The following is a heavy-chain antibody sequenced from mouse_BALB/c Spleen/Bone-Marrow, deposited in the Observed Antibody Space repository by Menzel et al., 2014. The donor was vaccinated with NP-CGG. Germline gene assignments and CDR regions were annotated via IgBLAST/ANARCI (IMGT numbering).Heavy chain of an antibody. V-gene: IGHV14-3*02. J-gene: IGHJ1*01. CDR3: ASYRYGWYFDV. D-gene: IGHD2-14*01. Sequence: VQLKESGAELVKPGASVELSCKASGFNIKDTYLHWVKQRPEQGLDWIGRIDPAIFTKYDPKFQGKATITADTSSNTAYLHLSSLTSEDTAVYYCASYRYGWYFDVWGAGTTVTVSS. CDR1: GFNIKDTY. CDR2: IDPAIFT.